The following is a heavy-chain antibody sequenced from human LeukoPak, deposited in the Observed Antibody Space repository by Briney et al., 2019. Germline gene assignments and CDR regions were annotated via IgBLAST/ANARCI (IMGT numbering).Heavy chain of an antibody. Sequence: GESLKISCKGSGYSFTSYWIGWVRQMPGKRLEWMGIIYPGDSDTGYSPSFQGQVTISADKSISTAYLQWSSLKASDTAMYYCARDDSSGWSIDAFDIWGQGTMVTVSS. J-gene: IGHJ3*02. V-gene: IGHV5-51*01. CDR3: ARDDSSGWSIDAFDI. D-gene: IGHD6-19*01. CDR2: IYPGDSDT. CDR1: GYSFTSYW.